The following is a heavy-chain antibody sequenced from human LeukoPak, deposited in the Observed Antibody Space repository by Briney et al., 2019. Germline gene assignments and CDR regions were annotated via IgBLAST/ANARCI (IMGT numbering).Heavy chain of an antibody. D-gene: IGHD3-22*01. CDR2: VGTYDGKT. CDR1: GYSFTDYA. V-gene: IGHV1-18*01. CDR3: AKLMDNNYDGSAFDY. Sequence: ASVKVSRKTSGYSFTDYAIVWVRQAPGRGLEWMGWVGTYDGKTNYAREVQGRVTMTTDTSASTAYVELRSLTSDDTALYYCAKLMDNNYDGSAFDYWGQGTLIAVSS. J-gene: IGHJ4*02.